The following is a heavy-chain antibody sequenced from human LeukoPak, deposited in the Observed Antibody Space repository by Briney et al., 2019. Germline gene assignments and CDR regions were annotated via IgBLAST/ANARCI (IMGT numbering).Heavy chain of an antibody. V-gene: IGHV4-38-2*01. CDR1: GYSISSGYY. CDR2: IYHSGST. J-gene: IGHJ6*03. D-gene: IGHD3-22*01. Sequence: SETLSLTCAVSGYSISSGYYWGWIRQPPGKGLEWIGSIYHSGSTYYNPSLKSRVTISVDTSKNQFSLKLSSVTAADTAVYYCARHVPGSSGYYWVYYYYMDVWGKGTTVTVSS. CDR3: ARHVPGSSGYYWVYYYYMDV.